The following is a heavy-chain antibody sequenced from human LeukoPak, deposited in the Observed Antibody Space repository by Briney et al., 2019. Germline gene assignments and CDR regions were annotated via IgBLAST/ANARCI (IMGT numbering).Heavy chain of an antibody. V-gene: IGHV7-4-1*02. CDR2: INTNTGNP. D-gene: IGHD3/OR15-3a*01. CDR1: GYTFTSYA. CDR3: ARLVYQDFWTGYPYYFDY. J-gene: IGHJ4*02. Sequence: ASVKVSCKASGYTFTSYAMNWVRQAPGQGLEWMGWINTNTGNPTYAQGFTGRFVFSLDASVSTAYLQISSLKAEDTAVYYCARLVYQDFWTGYPYYFDYWGQGTLVTVSS.